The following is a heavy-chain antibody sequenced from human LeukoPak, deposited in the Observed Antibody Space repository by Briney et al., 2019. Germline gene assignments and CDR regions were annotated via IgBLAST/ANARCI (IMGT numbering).Heavy chain of an antibody. CDR3: ARVLHYGSGSYYNDYWFDP. CDR1: GYTFTSYG. J-gene: IGHJ5*02. Sequence: ASVKVSCKASGYTFTSYGISWVRQAPGQGLEWMGWISAYNGNTNYAQKLQGRVTMTTDTSTSTAYMELRSLRSDDTAVYYCARVLHYGSGSYYNDYWFDPWGQGTLVTDSS. D-gene: IGHD3-10*01. CDR2: ISAYNGNT. V-gene: IGHV1-18*04.